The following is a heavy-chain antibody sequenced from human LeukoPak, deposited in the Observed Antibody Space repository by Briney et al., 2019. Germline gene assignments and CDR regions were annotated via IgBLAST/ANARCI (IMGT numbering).Heavy chain of an antibody. J-gene: IGHJ4*02. D-gene: IGHD3-22*01. Sequence: SETLSLTCTVSGGSISSGDYYWSWIRQSPGKGLEWIGYIYYSGSTYYNPSLKSRVTISVDTSKNQFSLKLSSVTAADTAVHYCARDSGLDSFDYWGQGTLVTVSS. V-gene: IGHV4-30-4*08. CDR2: IYYSGST. CDR1: GGSISSGDYY. CDR3: ARDSGLDSFDY.